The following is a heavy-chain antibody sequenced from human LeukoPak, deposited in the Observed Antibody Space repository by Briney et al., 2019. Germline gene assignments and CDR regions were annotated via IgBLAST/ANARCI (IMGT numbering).Heavy chain of an antibody. Sequence: PSQTLSLTCTVSGGSISSGSYYWSWIRQPAGKGLEWIGRIYTSGSANYNPSLKSRVTISVDTSKNQFSLKLSSVTAADTAVYYCARDRVGDYFDYWGQGTLVTVSS. CDR2: IYTSGSA. J-gene: IGHJ4*02. V-gene: IGHV4-61*02. CDR1: GGSISSGSYY. CDR3: ARDRVGDYFDY. D-gene: IGHD3-16*01.